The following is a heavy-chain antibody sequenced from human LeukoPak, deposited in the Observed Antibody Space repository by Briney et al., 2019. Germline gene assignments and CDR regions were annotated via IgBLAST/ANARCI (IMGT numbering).Heavy chain of an antibody. D-gene: IGHD1-20*01. CDR3: ATVSGITGTYGMDV. CDR1: GGTFSSYA. J-gene: IGHJ6*02. V-gene: IGHV1-69*06. Sequence: ASVKVSCKASGGTFSSYAISWVRQAPGQGLEWMGGIIPIFGTANYAQKFQGRVTMTEDTSTDTAYMELSSLRSEDTAVYYYATVSGITGTYGMDVWGQGTTVTVSS. CDR2: IIPIFGTA.